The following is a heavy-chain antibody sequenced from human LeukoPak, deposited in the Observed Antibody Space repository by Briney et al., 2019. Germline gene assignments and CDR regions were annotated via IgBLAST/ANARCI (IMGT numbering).Heavy chain of an antibody. Sequence: SETLSLTCTVSGGSISSYYWSWIRQPPGRGLEWIGYIYSSGSTNYNPSLKSRVTISVDTSKEQFSLKLSSVTAADTALYYCARTYSTSSNFDYWGQGTLVTVSS. V-gene: IGHV4-4*09. CDR1: GGSISSYY. D-gene: IGHD2-2*01. CDR2: IYSSGST. CDR3: ARTYSTSSNFDY. J-gene: IGHJ4*02.